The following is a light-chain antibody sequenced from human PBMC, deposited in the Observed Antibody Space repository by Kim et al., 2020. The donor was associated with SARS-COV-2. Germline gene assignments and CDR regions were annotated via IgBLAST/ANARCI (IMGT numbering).Light chain of an antibody. CDR1: SSDVGSYNR. CDR2: EVS. J-gene: IGLJ1*01. Sequence: QSALTQPPSVSGSPGQSVTISCTGTSSDVGSYNRVSWYQQPPGTAPKLMIYEVSNRPSGVPDRFSGSKSGNTASLTISGLQAEDEADYYCSSYTSSSNYVFGTGTQLTVL. CDR3: SSYTSSSNYV. V-gene: IGLV2-18*02.